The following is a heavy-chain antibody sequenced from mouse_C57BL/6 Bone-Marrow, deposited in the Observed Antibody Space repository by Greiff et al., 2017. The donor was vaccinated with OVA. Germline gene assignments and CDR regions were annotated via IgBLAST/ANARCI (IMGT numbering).Heavy chain of an antibody. CDR3: ARRRWYFDV. CDR2: ISSGGSYT. CDR1: GFTFSSYG. J-gene: IGHJ1*03. V-gene: IGHV5-6*02. Sequence: EVKLMESGGDLVKPGGSLKLSCAASGFTFSSYGMSWVRQTPDKRLEWVATISSGGSYTYYPDSVKGRFTISRDNAKNTLYLQMSSLKSEDTAMYYCARRRWYFDVWGTGTTVTVSS.